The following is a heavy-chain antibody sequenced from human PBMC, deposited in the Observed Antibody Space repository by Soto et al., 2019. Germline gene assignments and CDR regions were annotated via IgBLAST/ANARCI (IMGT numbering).Heavy chain of an antibody. J-gene: IGHJ5*02. CDR3: ARSMTAAGHNWLDP. V-gene: IGHV1-69*13. CDR2: IIPFFGTT. CDR1: GGTFSNYA. Sequence: SVKVSCKASGGTFSNYAITWVRQAPGQGLEWMGGIIPFFGTTNYAQKFQGRVTITADESTGTAYMELNSLRSDDTAVYYCARSMTAAGHNWLDPWGQGTLVTVSS. D-gene: IGHD6-13*01.